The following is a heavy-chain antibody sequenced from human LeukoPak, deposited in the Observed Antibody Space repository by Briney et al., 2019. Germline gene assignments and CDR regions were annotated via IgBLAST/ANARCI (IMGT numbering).Heavy chain of an antibody. J-gene: IGHJ4*02. CDR1: GFTFSIYA. CDR2: IRGNSGST. D-gene: IGHD4-17*01. Sequence: GGSLRLSCAASGFTFSIYARSWVRQAPGKGLEWVSVIRGNSGSTYYADSVKGRFTISRDNSKNTLYLQMNSLRAEDTAIYYCAKDLYGDYGGIDYWGQGTLVTVSS. V-gene: IGHV3-23*01. CDR3: AKDLYGDYGGIDY.